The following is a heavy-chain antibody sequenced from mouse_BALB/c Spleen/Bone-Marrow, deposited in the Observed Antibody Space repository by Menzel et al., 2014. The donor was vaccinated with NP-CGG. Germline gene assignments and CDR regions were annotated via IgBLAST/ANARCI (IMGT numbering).Heavy chain of an antibody. CDR3: ARLGYYGTMDY. CDR2: INPDSSTI. V-gene: IGHV4-1*02. D-gene: IGHD1-1*01. Sequence: EVQLVESGGGLVQPGGSLKLSCAASGFDSSGYWMSWVRQAPGKGLEWIGEINPDSSTINYTPSLKDKFIISRDNAKNTLYLQMSKVRSEDTALYYCARLGYYGTMDYRGQGTSVTVSS. J-gene: IGHJ4*01. CDR1: GFDSSGYW.